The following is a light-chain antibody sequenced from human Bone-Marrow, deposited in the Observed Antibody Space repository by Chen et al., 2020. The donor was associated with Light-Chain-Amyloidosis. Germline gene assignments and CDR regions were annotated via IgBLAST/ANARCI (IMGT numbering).Light chain of an antibody. J-gene: IGLJ3*02. CDR3: QSYQGSSQGV. Sequence: SSELTQDPTISVALGQTVRITCQGDSLTIYYASWYQQKPGQAPLLVMFGENQRPSGIPDRFSGSTSGDTASLTITGAQADDEADYYCQSYQGSSQGVFGGGTKLTVL. CDR2: GEN. CDR1: SLTIYY. V-gene: IGLV3-19*01.